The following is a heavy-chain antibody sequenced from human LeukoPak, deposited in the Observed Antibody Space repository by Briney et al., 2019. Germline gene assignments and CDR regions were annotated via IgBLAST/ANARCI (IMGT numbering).Heavy chain of an antibody. Sequence: GGSLRLSCAASGFTFSSSAMSWVGQAPGKGLEWVSAISNNGGYTYYADSVQGRFTISRDNSKSTLCLQMNSLRAEDTAVYYCAKQLGYCSDGSCYFPYWGQGTLVTVSS. CDR3: AKQLGYCSDGSCYFPY. CDR2: ISNNGGYT. V-gene: IGHV3-23*01. D-gene: IGHD2-15*01. J-gene: IGHJ4*02. CDR1: GFTFSSSA.